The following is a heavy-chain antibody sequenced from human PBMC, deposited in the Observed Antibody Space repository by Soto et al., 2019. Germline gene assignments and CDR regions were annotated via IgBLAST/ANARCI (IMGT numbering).Heavy chain of an antibody. J-gene: IGHJ4*02. Sequence: PGGSLRLSCAASGFTFSNAWMSWVRQAPGKGLEWVGRIKSKTDGGTTDYAAPVKGRFTISRDDSKSIAYLQMDSLRTEDTALYYCTRASSLDFDFWGQGTLVTVSS. CDR2: IKSKTDGGTT. CDR1: GFTFSNAW. D-gene: IGHD3-16*01. CDR3: TRASSLDFDF. V-gene: IGHV3-15*01.